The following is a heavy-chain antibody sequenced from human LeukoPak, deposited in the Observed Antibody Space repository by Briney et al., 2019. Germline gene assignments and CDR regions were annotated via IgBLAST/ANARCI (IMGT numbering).Heavy chain of an antibody. CDR2: ISGSGGST. CDR3: ARDYADYVGYFFFDY. CDR1: GFTFSSYA. Sequence: GGSLRLSCAASGFTFSSYAMGWVRQAPGKGLEWVSGISGSGGSTYYADSVKGRFTISRDSSKNTLWLQMNSLRAEDTAVYYCARDYADYVGYFFFDYWGQGTLVTVSS. J-gene: IGHJ4*02. D-gene: IGHD4-17*01. V-gene: IGHV3-23*01.